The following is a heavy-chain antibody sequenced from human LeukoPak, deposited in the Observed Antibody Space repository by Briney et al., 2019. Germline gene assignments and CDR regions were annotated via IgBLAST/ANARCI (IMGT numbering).Heavy chain of an antibody. V-gene: IGHV3-9*03. J-gene: IGHJ4*02. CDR2: ISWNSGSI. Sequence: PGRSLRFSCAASGFTFDDYAMHWVRQAPGKGLEWVSGISWNSGSIGYADSVKGRFTISRDNAKNSLYLQMNSLRAEDMALYYCAKGISSNYDILTGGLDYWGQGTLVTVSS. CDR3: AKGISSNYDILTGGLDY. CDR1: GFTFDDYA. D-gene: IGHD3-9*01.